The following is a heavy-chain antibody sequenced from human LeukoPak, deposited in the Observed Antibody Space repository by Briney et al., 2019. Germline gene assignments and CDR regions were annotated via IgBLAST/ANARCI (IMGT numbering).Heavy chain of an antibody. CDR3: ARGPHDRYCSSTSCDLIDY. CDR2: INHSGST. CDR1: GGSFSGYY. D-gene: IGHD2-2*01. J-gene: IGHJ4*02. Sequence: KPSETLSLTCAVYGGSFSGYYWSWIRQPPGKGLEWIGEINHSGSTNYNPSLKSRVTISVDTSKNQFSLKLSSVTAADTAVYYCARGPHDRYCSSTSCDLIDYWGQGTLVTVSS. V-gene: IGHV4-34*01.